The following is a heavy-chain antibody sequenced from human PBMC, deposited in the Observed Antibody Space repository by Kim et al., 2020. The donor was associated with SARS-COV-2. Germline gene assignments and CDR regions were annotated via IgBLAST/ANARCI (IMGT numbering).Heavy chain of an antibody. V-gene: IGHV3-48*03. Sequence: GRLTISRDNAKNSLYLQMNSLRAEDTAVYYCARSNIVVVPAANYYYGMDVWGQGTTVTVSS. J-gene: IGHJ6*02. D-gene: IGHD2-2*01. CDR3: ARSNIVVVPAANYYYGMDV.